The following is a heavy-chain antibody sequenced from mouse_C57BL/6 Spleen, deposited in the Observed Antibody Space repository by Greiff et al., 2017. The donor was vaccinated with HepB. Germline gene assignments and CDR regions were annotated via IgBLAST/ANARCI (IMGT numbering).Heavy chain of an antibody. CDR2: INPNNGGT. V-gene: IGHV1-18*01. D-gene: IGHD1-1*01. J-gene: IGHJ3*01. CDR1: GYTFTDYN. CDR3: ARGDYYGSSSFAD. Sequence: VQLKQSGPELVKPGASVKIPCKASGYTFTDYNMDWVKQSHGKSLEWIGDINPNNGGTIYNQKFKGKATLTVDTSSSTAYMEHSSLTSEDTAVYYCARGDYYGSSSFADWGQGTLVTVSA.